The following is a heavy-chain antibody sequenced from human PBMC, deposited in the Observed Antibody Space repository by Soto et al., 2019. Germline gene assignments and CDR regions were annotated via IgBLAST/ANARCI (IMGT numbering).Heavy chain of an antibody. CDR2: INHSGST. D-gene: IGHD2-8*02. J-gene: IGHJ1*01. CDR3: ARVSGGGPFQP. Sequence: QVQLQQWGAGLLKPSETLSLTCAVYGGSFSGYYWSWIRQPPGKGLEWIGEINHSGSTNYNPSLKSRVTISVDTSKTQFSLKLSSVTAADTAVYYCARVSGGGPFQPWGQGTLVTVSS. V-gene: IGHV4-34*01. CDR1: GGSFSGYY.